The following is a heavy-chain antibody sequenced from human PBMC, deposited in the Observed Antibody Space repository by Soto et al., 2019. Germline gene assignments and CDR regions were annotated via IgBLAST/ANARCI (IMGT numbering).Heavy chain of an antibody. CDR3: AKDFDIGTPGPFDY. CDR1: GFTFSSYG. D-gene: IGHD5-12*01. J-gene: IGHJ4*02. CDR2: ISGSGGST. V-gene: IGHV3-23*01. Sequence: GGFLRLSCAASGFTFSSYGMSWVRQAPGKGLEWVSAISGSGGSTYYADSVKGRFTISRDNSKNTLYLQMNSLRAEDTAVYYCAKDFDIGTPGPFDYWGQGTLVTVSS.